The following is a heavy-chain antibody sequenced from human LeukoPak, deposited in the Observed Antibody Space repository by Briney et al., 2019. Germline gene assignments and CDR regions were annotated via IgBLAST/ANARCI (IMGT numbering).Heavy chain of an antibody. CDR1: GYTVTSYG. D-gene: IGHD5-12*01. CDR2: ISAYNGNT. CDR3: ARSRTRYARDAFDI. J-gene: IGHJ3*02. Sequence: ASVKVSCKASGYTVTSYGISWVRQAPGQGLEWMGWISAYNGNTNYAQKLQGRVTMTTDTSTSTAYMELRSLRSDDTAVYYCARSRTRYARDAFDIWGQGTMVTVSS. V-gene: IGHV1-18*01.